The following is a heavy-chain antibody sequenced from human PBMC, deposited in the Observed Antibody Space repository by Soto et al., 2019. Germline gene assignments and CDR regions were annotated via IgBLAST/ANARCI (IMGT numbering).Heavy chain of an antibody. CDR1: GGSISSYY. D-gene: IGHD1-1*01. V-gene: IGHV4-59*01. CDR2: IYYSGST. CDR3: ALAYNPLYYFDY. Sequence: PSETLSLTCTVSGGSISSYYWSWIRQPPGKGLEWIGYIYYSGSTNYNPSLKSRVTISVDTSKNQFSLKLSSVTAADTAVYYCALAYNPLYYFDYWGQGTLVTVSS. J-gene: IGHJ4*02.